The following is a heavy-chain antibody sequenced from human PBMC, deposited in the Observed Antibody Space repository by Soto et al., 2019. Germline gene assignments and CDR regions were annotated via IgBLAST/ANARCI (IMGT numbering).Heavy chain of an antibody. CDR1: GLTFSDCY. J-gene: IGHJ6*02. D-gene: IGHD3-10*01. Sequence: QVPLVESGGGLVKPGESLRLSCAASGLTFSDCYMNWIRQAPGKGLEWVSYISSSGSSINYAGSVKGRFTISRDNAKNSLYLQMNILRAEDTAMYYCARVRFGEWGYAMDVWGQGTTVTVSS. V-gene: IGHV3-11*01. CDR3: ARVRFGEWGYAMDV. CDR2: ISSSGSSI.